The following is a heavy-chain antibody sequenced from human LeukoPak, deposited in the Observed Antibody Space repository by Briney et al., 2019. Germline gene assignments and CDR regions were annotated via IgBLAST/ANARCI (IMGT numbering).Heavy chain of an antibody. J-gene: IGHJ6*02. CDR1: GFTFSSYG. V-gene: IGHV3-33*01. CDR3: ARVPGMVVRGVIVTYGMDV. CDR2: IWYDGSNK. Sequence: PGGSLRLSCAASGFTFSSYGMHWVRQAPGKGLEWVAVIWYDGSNKYYADSVKGRFTISRDNSKNTLYLQMNSLRAEDTAVYYCARVPGMVVRGVIVTYGMDVWGQGTTVTVSS. D-gene: IGHD3-10*01.